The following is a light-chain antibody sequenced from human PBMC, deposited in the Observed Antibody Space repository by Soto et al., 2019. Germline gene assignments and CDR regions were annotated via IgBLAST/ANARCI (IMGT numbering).Light chain of an antibody. V-gene: IGKV1-39*01. CDR1: QSISSL. Sequence: DIQMTQSPSTLSASVGDRVTITCRASQSISSLLNWYQQKPGKAPNLLIYAAPNLQSGVPSRFSGSGSGTDFTLTISSLQPEDFATYYCQQSYSTPRTFGQGTKVDIK. J-gene: IGKJ1*01. CDR2: AAP. CDR3: QQSYSTPRT.